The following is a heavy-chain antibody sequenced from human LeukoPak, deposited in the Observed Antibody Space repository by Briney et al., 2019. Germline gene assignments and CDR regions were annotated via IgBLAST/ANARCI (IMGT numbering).Heavy chain of an antibody. D-gene: IGHD2-15*01. J-gene: IGHJ6*04. V-gene: IGHV3-21*01. CDR3: VREYCSGGSCYSYYYYGMDV. CDR2: ISSSSSYI. Sequence: GGSLRLSCAASGFTFSSYSMNWVRQAPGKGLEWVSSISSSSSYIYYADSVKGRFTISRDNAKNSLYLQMNSLRAEDTAVYYCVREYCSGGSCYSYYYYGMDVWGKGTTVTVSS. CDR1: GFTFSSYS.